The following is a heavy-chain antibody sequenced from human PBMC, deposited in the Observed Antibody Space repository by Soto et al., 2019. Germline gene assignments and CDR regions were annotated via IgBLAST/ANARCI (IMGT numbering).Heavy chain of an antibody. D-gene: IGHD2-21*02. CDR3: ARHGTALTAVNWFVS. J-gene: IGHJ5*01. CDR2: IYYSGSV. V-gene: IGHV4-39*01. Sequence: SETLSLTCTVSGGSITSGSFYWGWVRHSPGKGLEWIGSIYYSGSVYYNPSLESRVTISADVSRDQSSLKLTSVTAADTAVYYCARHGTALTAVNWFVSWGHGTLVTVSS. CDR1: GGSITSGSFY.